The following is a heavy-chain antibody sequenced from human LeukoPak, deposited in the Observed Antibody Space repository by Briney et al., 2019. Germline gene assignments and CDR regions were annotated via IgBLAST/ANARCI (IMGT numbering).Heavy chain of an antibody. CDR2: IIPIFGIA. Sequence: ASVKVSCKASGGTFSSYAISWVRQAPGQGLEWMGRIIPIFGIANYAQKFQGRVTITADKSTSTAYMELSSLRSEDTAVYHCARDGAKSTTGTRRLFRFDPWGQGTLVTVSS. J-gene: IGHJ5*02. CDR1: GGTFSSYA. V-gene: IGHV1-69*04. D-gene: IGHD1-1*01. CDR3: ARDGAKSTTGTRRLFRFDP.